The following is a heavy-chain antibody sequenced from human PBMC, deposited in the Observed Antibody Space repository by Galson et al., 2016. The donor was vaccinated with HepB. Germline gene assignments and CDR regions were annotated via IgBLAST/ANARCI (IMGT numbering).Heavy chain of an antibody. J-gene: IGHJ3*01. D-gene: IGHD3-22*01. Sequence: SLRLSCAASGFTFSRHDMHWVRQATGKGLEWVSGIDTGGDTHYPGSVKGRFTISRENAKNSLYLQMNSLRVEDTAVYYCAKGIEYYDSSGYYHDAFDVWGHGTMVTVSS. CDR1: GFTFSRHD. CDR3: AKGIEYYDSSGYYHDAFDV. CDR2: IDTGGDT. V-gene: IGHV3-13*01.